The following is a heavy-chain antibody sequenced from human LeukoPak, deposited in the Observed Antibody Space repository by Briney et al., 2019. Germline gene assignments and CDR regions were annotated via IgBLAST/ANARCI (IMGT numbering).Heavy chain of an antibody. Sequence: GTSLRLSCAASGFTFSSYWMHWVRQAPGKGLVWVSRINSDGSSTSYADSVKGRFTISRDSSKNTLFLQMNRLRPEDAAVYYCAKAPVTTCRGAFCYPFDYWGLGTLVTVSS. D-gene: IGHD2-15*01. CDR3: AKAPVTTCRGAFCYPFDY. V-gene: IGHV3-74*01. CDR1: GFTFSSYW. J-gene: IGHJ4*02. CDR2: INSDGSST.